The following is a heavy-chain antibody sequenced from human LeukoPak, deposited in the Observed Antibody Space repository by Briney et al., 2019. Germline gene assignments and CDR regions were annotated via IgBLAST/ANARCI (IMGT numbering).Heavy chain of an antibody. CDR1: GFTFSSYA. D-gene: IGHD6-13*01. V-gene: IGHV3-30-3*01. Sequence: PGGSLRLSCAASGFTFSSYAMHWVRQAPGKGLEWVAVISYDGSNKYYADSVKGRFTISRDNSKHTLYLQMNSLRAEDTAVYYCARDKESSAAAGTGGDYWGQGTLVTVSS. CDR2: ISYDGSNK. J-gene: IGHJ4*02. CDR3: ARDKESSAAAGTGGDY.